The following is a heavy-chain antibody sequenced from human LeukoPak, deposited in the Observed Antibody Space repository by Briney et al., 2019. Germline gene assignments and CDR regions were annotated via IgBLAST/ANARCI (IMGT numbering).Heavy chain of an antibody. CDR1: GFTFSNYG. Sequence: GGTLRLSCAASGFTFSNYGINWVRQAPGKGLEWVSAISGTGGSTYYADSVKGRFTISRGDSKNTPYLQMNSLRAEDTAIYYCAKDYYRGAYYFDYWGQGTLVTVSS. J-gene: IGHJ4*02. V-gene: IGHV3-23*01. D-gene: IGHD1-26*01. CDR3: AKDYYRGAYYFDY. CDR2: ISGTGGST.